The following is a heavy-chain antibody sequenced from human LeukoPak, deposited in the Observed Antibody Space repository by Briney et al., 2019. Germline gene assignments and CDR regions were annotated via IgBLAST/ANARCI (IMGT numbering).Heavy chain of an antibody. J-gene: IGHJ4*02. CDR2: IYSGGST. V-gene: IGHV3-53*01. Sequence: PGGSPRLSCAASGFTVSSNYMSWVRQAPGKGLEWVSVIYSGGSTYYADSVKGRFTISRDNSKNTLYLQMNSLRAEDTAVYYCARVRITMVRGASFDYWGQGTLVTVSS. CDR3: ARVRITMVRGASFDY. D-gene: IGHD3-10*01. CDR1: GFTVSSNY.